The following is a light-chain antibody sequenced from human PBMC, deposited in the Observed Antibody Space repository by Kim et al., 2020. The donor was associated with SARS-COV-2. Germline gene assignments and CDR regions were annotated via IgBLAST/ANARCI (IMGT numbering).Light chain of an antibody. J-gene: IGKJ2*01. V-gene: IGKV3-15*01. Sequence: IVVTQSPATLYVSPGERATLSCRASQSVSSNLAWYQQKPGQAPRLLIYATSTRATGIPARFSGSGSGTEFTLTISSLQSEDFAVYFCQQYNNWPPMYTFGQGTKVDIK. CDR2: ATS. CDR3: QQYNNWPPMYT. CDR1: QSVSSN.